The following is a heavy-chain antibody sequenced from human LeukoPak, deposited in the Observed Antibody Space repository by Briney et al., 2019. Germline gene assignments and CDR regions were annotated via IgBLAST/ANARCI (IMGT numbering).Heavy chain of an antibody. CDR2: IYYNGNT. Sequence: SETLSLTCSVSDGSINSYYWNWIRRPPGKGLEWIGYIYYNGNTNYSPSLKSRVTMSVDTSKTLFSLQVSSVTAADTAVYYCARGRSNYSGMDVWGQGTTVTVSS. D-gene: IGHD1-26*01. J-gene: IGHJ6*02. CDR3: ARGRSNYSGMDV. CDR1: DGSINSYY. V-gene: IGHV4-59*01.